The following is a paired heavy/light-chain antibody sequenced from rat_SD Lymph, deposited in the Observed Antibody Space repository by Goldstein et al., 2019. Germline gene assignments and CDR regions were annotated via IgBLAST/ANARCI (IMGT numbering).Light chain of an antibody. V-gene: IGKV12S29*01. J-gene: IGKJ1*01. Sequence: DIQMTQSPTSLAASVGESVTITCLASEDIYGSLVWYQQKPGKSPQLLIYGATILEDGIPSRFSGSGSDTQYSLKINSLQPEDFASYYCQNGLSTPWTFGGGTKLELK. CDR3: QNGLSTPWT. CDR1: EDIYGS. CDR2: GAT.
Heavy chain of an antibody. J-gene: IGHJ2*01. CDR1: GFTFNNYW. CDR2: ITNSGGST. V-gene: IGHV5-31*01. CDR3: TRDITIAAIGYYFDY. D-gene: IGHD1-2*01. Sequence: EVQLVETGGGLVQPGRSLKLSCVASGFTFNNYWMSWTRQAPGKGLEWVASITNSGGSTYYPDSVKGRFTISRDNAQNTLYLQMNSLRSEDTATYYCTRDITIAAIGYYFDYWGQGVMVTVSS.